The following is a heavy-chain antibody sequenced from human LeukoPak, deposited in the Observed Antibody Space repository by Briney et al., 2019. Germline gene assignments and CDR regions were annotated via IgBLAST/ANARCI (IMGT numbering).Heavy chain of an antibody. CDR2: INWSGGST. Sequence: GGSLRLSCAASGFTFSSYSMNWVRQVPGKGLEWVSGINWSGGSTGYADPLRGRFTISRDNAKNSLYLQMDSLRAEDTALYYCARAPITSPFYFDYWGQGTLVTVSS. D-gene: IGHD2-2*01. V-gene: IGHV3-20*04. J-gene: IGHJ4*02. CDR3: ARAPITSPFYFDY. CDR1: GFTFSSYS.